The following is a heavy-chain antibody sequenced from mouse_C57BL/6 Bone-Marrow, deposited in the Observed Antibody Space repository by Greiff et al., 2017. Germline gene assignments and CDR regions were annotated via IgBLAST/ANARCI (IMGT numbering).Heavy chain of an antibody. CDR2: IYPRSGNT. CDR1: GYTFTSYG. Sequence: VKLMESGAELARPGASVKLSCKASGYTFTSYGISWVKQRTGQGLEWIGEIYPRSGNTYYNEKFKGKATLTADKSSSTAYMELRSLTSEDSAVYFCARSRGLRYYYAMDYWGQGTSVTVSS. J-gene: IGHJ4*01. V-gene: IGHV1-81*01. D-gene: IGHD2-4*01. CDR3: ARSRGLRYYYAMDY.